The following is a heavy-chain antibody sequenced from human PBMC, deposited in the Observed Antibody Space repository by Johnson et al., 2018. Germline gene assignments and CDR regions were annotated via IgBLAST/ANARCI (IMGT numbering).Heavy chain of an antibody. CDR3: TKAAEWGGDCYSASAFDI. Sequence: EVQLVETGGGLVQPGRSLRLSCAVSGFSFDDYAMHWVRQAPGKGLEWVSGITWNSGSIGYADSVKGRFTISRDNAKNSLYLQMNSLRAEDTALYCCTKAAEWGGDCYSASAFDIWGQGTMVTVSS. CDR2: ITWNSGSI. V-gene: IGHV3-9*01. CDR1: GFSFDDYA. J-gene: IGHJ3*02. D-gene: IGHD2-21*02.